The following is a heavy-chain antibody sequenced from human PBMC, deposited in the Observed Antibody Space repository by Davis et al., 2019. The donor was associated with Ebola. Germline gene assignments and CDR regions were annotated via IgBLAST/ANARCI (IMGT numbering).Heavy chain of an antibody. D-gene: IGHD3-10*01. CDR2: IIPIFGTA. CDR1: GGTFSSYA. V-gene: IGHV1-69*13. CDR3: ARVRIATLVLDP. Sequence: AASVKVSCKASGGTFSSYAISWVRQAPGQGLEWMGGIIPIFGTANYAQKFQGRVTITADESASTAYMELSSLTSEDTAVYYCARVRIATLVLDPWGQGTLVTVSS. J-gene: IGHJ5*02.